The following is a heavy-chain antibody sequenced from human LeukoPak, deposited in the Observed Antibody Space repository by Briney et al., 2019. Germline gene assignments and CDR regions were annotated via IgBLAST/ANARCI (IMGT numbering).Heavy chain of an antibody. V-gene: IGHV4-31*03. D-gene: IGHD3-10*01. Sequence: SETLSLTCTVSGGSISSGGYYWSCIRQHPGKGLECIGYIYYTGSTYYNPSLKSRVTISVDTSKSQFSLKLSSVTAADTAVYYCARVVRGVIGPYYFDYWGQGTLVTVSS. CDR2: IYYTGST. CDR3: ARVVRGVIGPYYFDY. J-gene: IGHJ4*02. CDR1: GGSISSGGYY.